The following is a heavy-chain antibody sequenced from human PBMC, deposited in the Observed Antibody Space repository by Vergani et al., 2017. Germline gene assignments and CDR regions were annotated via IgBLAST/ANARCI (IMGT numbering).Heavy chain of an antibody. D-gene: IGHD6-13*01. CDR3: ARAAGGSSWYGRYFDF. J-gene: IGHJ4*02. CDR2: MNPNSGNT. CDR1: GYTFTSYD. Sequence: QVQLVQSGAEVKKPGASVKVSCKASGYTFTSYDINWVRQATGQGLEWMGWMNPNSGNTGYAQKFQGRVTMTRNTSRSTAYMEPSSLRSDDTAVYYCARAAGGSSWYGRYFDFWGQGTLVTVSS. V-gene: IGHV1-8*01.